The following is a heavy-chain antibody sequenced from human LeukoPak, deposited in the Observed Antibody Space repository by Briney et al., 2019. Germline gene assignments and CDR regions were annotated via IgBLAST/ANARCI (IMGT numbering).Heavy chain of an antibody. V-gene: IGHV1-3*01. D-gene: IGHD3-22*01. CDR1: GYTFTRFA. J-gene: IGHJ4*02. CDR3: ARDFSGYYYYFDY. Sequence: ASVKVSCKASGYTFTRFAMHWVRQAPGQRLEWMGWINAGNGNTKYSQKFQGRVTITRDTSASTAYMELSSLRSEDTAVYYCARDFSGYYYYFDYWGQGTLVTVSS. CDR2: INAGNGNT.